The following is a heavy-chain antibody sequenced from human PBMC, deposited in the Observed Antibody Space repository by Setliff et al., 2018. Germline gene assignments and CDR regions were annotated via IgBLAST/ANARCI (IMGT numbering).Heavy chain of an antibody. CDR2: FDPEDGET. CDR1: GYTLTELS. V-gene: IGHV1-24*01. CDR3: ARALGATITHFDY. D-gene: IGHD1-26*01. J-gene: IGHJ4*02. Sequence: ASVKVSCKVSGYTLTELSRHWVRQAPGKGLEWMGGFDPEDGETIYAQKFQGRVTMTEDTSTATAYMELSSLRSEDTAVYYCARALGATITHFDYWGQGTLVTVSS.